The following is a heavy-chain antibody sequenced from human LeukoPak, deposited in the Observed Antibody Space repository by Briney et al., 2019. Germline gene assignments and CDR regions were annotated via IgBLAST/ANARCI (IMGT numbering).Heavy chain of an antibody. Sequence: PSETLSLTCAVSGYSISSGYYWGWIRQPPGNGLEWIGSIYHSGSTYYNPSLKSRVTISVDTSKNQFSLKLSSVTAADTAVYYCARRELLWFGELIDYWGQGTLVTVSS. CDR1: GYSISSGYY. CDR2: IYHSGST. CDR3: ARRELLWFGELIDY. J-gene: IGHJ4*02. D-gene: IGHD3-10*01. V-gene: IGHV4-38-2*01.